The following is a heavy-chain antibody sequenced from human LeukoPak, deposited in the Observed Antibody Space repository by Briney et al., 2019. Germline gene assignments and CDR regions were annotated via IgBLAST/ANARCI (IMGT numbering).Heavy chain of an antibody. Sequence: GASVKVSCKASGYTFTGYYMHWVRQAPGQGLEWMGWINPNSGGTNYAQKFQGRVTMTRDTSISTAYMELSRLRSDDTAVYYCARSPRYSSTILGYCSGGSCSATDYWGQGTLVTVSS. V-gene: IGHV1-2*02. J-gene: IGHJ4*02. CDR1: GYTFTGYY. CDR3: ARSPRYSSTILGYCSGGSCSATDY. D-gene: IGHD2-15*01. CDR2: INPNSGGT.